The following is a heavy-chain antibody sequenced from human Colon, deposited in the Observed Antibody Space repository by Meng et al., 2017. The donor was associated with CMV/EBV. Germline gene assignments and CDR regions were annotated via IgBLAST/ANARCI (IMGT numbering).Heavy chain of an antibody. CDR3: ARVMASRTDAFDI. D-gene: IGHD5-24*01. CDR1: GLTVSSTY. V-gene: IGHV3-66*02. CDR2: IYTSGTT. J-gene: IGHJ3*02. Sequence: GGSLRLSCVASGLTVSSTYMSWVRQAPGKGLEWVSIIYTSGTTKYADSVEGRFTISRDNSGNTLYLQMNSLSGGDTAVYYCARVMASRTDAFDIWGQGTMVTVSS.